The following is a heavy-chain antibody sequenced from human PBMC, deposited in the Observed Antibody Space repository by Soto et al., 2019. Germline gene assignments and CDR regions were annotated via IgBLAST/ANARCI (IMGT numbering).Heavy chain of an antibody. CDR3: ARANTGILDY. J-gene: IGHJ4*02. Sequence: SETLSLTCTVSGGSISSGDYYWSWIRQPPGKGLEWIGYIYYSGSTYYNPSLKSRVTISVDTSKNQFSLRLSSVTAADTAVYYCARANTGILDYWGQGTLVTVSS. D-gene: IGHD1-1*01. CDR1: GGSISSGDYY. V-gene: IGHV4-30-4*01. CDR2: IYYSGST.